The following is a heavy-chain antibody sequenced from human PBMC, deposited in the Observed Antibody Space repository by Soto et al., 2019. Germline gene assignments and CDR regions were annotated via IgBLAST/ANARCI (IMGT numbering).Heavy chain of an antibody. CDR2: ISYDGSNK. Sequence: QPGGSLRLSCAASGFTFSSYAMHWVRQAPGKGLEWVAVISYDGSNKYYADSVKGRFTISRDNSKNTLYLQMNSLRAEDTAVYYCARDRGCCGGDCPIPIYYYFDYWGQGTLVTVSS. D-gene: IGHD2-21*02. CDR3: ARDRGCCGGDCPIPIYYYFDY. J-gene: IGHJ4*02. CDR1: GFTFSSYA. V-gene: IGHV3-30-3*01.